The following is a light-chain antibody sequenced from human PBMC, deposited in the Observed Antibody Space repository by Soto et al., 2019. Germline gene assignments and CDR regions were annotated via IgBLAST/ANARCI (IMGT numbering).Light chain of an antibody. CDR3: QQHGSSPWT. Sequence: EIVLTQSPGTLSLSPGERATLSCRASQSVSSSYLAWYQQKPGQAPRPLIYGASSRAIGIPDRFSGSGSGTDFTLTISRLEPEDFAVYYCQQHGSSPWTFGQATKVDIK. CDR2: GAS. V-gene: IGKV3-20*01. CDR1: QSVSSSY. J-gene: IGKJ1*01.